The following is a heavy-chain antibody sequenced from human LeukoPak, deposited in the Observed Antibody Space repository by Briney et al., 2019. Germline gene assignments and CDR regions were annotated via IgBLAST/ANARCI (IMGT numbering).Heavy chain of an antibody. CDR2: IYTSGST. CDR3: ASLVGATTNDAFDI. V-gene: IGHV4-61*02. CDR1: GGSISSGSYY. J-gene: IGHJ3*02. D-gene: IGHD1-26*01. Sequence: SETLSLTCTVSGGSISSGSYYWSWIRQPAGKGREWIGRIYTSGSTNYNPSLKSRVTISVDTSKNQFSLKLSSVTAADTAVYYCASLVGATTNDAFDIWGQGTMVTVSS.